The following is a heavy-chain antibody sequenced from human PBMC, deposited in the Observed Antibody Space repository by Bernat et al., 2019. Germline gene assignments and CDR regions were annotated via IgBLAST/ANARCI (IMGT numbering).Heavy chain of an antibody. J-gene: IGHJ6*03. CDR3: ARDNEWFDYYYYYIDV. CDR1: GFTFSSYA. CDR2: ISGSGGST. D-gene: IGHD3-3*01. V-gene: IGHV3-23*01. Sequence: EVQLLESGGGLVQPGGSLRLSCAASGFTFSSYAMSWVRQAPGKGLEWVSAISGSGGSTYYADSVKGRFTISRDNSKNTLYLQMNSLRAEDTAVYYCARDNEWFDYYYYYIDVWGKGTTVTVSS.